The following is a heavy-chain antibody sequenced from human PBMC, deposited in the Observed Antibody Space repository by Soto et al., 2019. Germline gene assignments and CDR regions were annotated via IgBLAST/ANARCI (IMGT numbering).Heavy chain of an antibody. Sequence: EVQLLVSGGGSVQPGGSLRLSCAASGFSFSNYAMSWVRQAPGTRLEWVSAIDSGGGSTYYAASVKGRFSISRDNSMNTLYLQMNSLRAEDTAIYYCTKEHSNYPDNWFDPWGQGTLVTVSS. CDR2: IDSGGGST. CDR3: TKEHSNYPDNWFDP. J-gene: IGHJ5*02. D-gene: IGHD4-4*01. V-gene: IGHV3-23*01. CDR1: GFSFSNYA.